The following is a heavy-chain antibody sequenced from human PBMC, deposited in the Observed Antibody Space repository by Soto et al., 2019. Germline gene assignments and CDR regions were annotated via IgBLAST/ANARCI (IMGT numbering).Heavy chain of an antibody. D-gene: IGHD5-12*01. CDR1: GVTCSSYA. J-gene: IGHJ4*02. V-gene: IGHV3-23*01. CDR3: AKKYGSIVATYCDY. CDR2: ISGSGGST. Sequence: GGSLRLSCAASGVTCSSYAMTLVRQAPGKGLEWVSGISGSGGSTYYADSVKGRFTISRDNSKNTLYLQMNSLRAEDTAVYYCAKKYGSIVATYCDYWGQGTLVTVSS.